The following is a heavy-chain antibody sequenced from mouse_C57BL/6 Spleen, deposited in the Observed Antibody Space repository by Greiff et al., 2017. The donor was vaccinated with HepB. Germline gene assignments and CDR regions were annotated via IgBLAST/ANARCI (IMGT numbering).Heavy chain of an antibody. CDR1: GYTFTDYE. J-gene: IGHJ2*01. D-gene: IGHD1-1*01. V-gene: IGHV1-15*01. CDR2: IDPETGGT. Sequence: QVQLKESGAELVRPGASVTLSCKASGYTFTDYEMHWVKQTPVHGLEWIGAIDPETGGTAYNQKFKGKAILTADKSSSTAYMELRSLTSEDSAVYYGTRRGVGGVYYFDYWGQGTTLTVSS. CDR3: TRRGVGGVYYFDY.